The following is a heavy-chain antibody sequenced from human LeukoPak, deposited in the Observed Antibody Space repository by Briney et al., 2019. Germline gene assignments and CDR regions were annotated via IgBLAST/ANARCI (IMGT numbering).Heavy chain of an antibody. CDR3: AKDRIENTVDQ. V-gene: IGHV3-66*01. CDR1: GFTVSNSY. Sequence: GGSLRLSCIASGFTVSNSYMSWVRQAPGKGLEWVSVIYSAGSTYYADSVKGRFTISRDISKNTLYLQMNGLRAEDTAMYYCAKDRIENTVDQWGQGTLVTVSS. J-gene: IGHJ4*02. CDR2: IYSAGST. D-gene: IGHD2/OR15-2a*01.